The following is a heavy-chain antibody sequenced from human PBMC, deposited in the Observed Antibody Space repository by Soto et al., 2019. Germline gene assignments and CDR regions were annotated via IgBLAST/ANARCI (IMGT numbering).Heavy chain of an antibody. Sequence: QVQLVQSGAEVKKPGASVKVSCKASGYTFTGYYMHWVRQAPGQGLEWMGWIKPNSGGTKYAKKFQGWVTMTRDTSISTAYMELRRLRSDDTAVYFCARDIGSGPQYYFAYWGQGTLVPVSS. V-gene: IGHV1-2*04. D-gene: IGHD6-19*01. CDR1: GYTFTGYY. CDR3: ARDIGSGPQYYFAY. CDR2: IKPNSGGT. J-gene: IGHJ4*02.